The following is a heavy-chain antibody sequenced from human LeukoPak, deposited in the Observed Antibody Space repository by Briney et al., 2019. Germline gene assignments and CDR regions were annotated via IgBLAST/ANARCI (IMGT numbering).Heavy chain of an antibody. CDR1: GFTFNAYW. CDR3: VRHNYGYGY. V-gene: IGHV3-74*01. J-gene: IGHJ4*02. CDR2: ILNDGGST. D-gene: IGHD5-18*01. Sequence: LAGGSLRLSCAASGFTFNAYWMHWVRQAPGEGPVWVAHILNDGGSTSYADSVKGRFIISRDNAKNTLSLQMNSLRAEDTAVYYCVRHNYGYGYWGQGTPVTVSS.